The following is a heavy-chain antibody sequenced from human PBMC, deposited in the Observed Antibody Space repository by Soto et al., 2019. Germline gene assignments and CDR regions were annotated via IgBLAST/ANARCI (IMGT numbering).Heavy chain of an antibody. V-gene: IGHV5-51*01. CDR3: ARHGGYYYDSSGYYYLDY. J-gene: IGHJ4*02. CDR2: IYPGDSDT. CDR1: GYSFTSYW. Sequence: GESLKISCKGSGYSFTSYWIGWVRQMPGKGLEWMGIIYPGDSDTRYSPSFQGQVTISADKSISTAYLQWSSLKASDTAMYYCARHGGYYYDSSGYYYLDYWGQGTLVTVSS. D-gene: IGHD3-22*01.